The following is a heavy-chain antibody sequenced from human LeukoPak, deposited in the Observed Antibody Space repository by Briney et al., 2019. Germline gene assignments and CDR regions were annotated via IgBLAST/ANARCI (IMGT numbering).Heavy chain of an antibody. CDR1: GGSISSGSYY. CDR2: FHTSGST. Sequence: PSETLSLTCTVSGGSISSGSYYWTWIRQPAGKGLEWIGRFHTSGSTDYSPSLKSRVTISVDTSKNQVSLNLSSVTAADTAVCYCARDPDSGYDSSYWGQGTLVTVSS. CDR3: ARDPDSGYDSSY. V-gene: IGHV4-61*02. J-gene: IGHJ4*02. D-gene: IGHD5-12*01.